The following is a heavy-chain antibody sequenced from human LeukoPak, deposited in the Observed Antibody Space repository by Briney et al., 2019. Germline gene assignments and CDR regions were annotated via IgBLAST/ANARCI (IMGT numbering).Heavy chain of an antibody. CDR3: ARHFVDVVVVAATKFDP. V-gene: IGHV4-39*01. Sequence: KPSETLSLXCTVSGGSISSSSYYWVWIRQPPGKGLEWIGSIYYSGITYYNPSLKSRVTISVDTSQNQFSLKLSSVTAADTAVYYCARHFVDVVVVAATKFDPWGQGTLVTVSS. J-gene: IGHJ5*02. D-gene: IGHD2-15*01. CDR2: IYYSGIT. CDR1: GGSISSSSYY.